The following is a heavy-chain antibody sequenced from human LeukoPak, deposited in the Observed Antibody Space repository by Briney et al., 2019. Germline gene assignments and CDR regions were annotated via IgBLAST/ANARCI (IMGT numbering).Heavy chain of an antibody. CDR2: IGTAGDT. CDR3: ARGHSYSYEY. Sequence: GALRLSCAASGFTFSNYDMHWVRQIPGKGLEWVSAIGTAGDTYYPGSVRGRFTVSRENARNSLYLQMNSLRAGDTAVYYCARGHSYSYEYWGQGTLVIVSS. V-gene: IGHV3-13*01. D-gene: IGHD5-18*01. CDR1: GFTFSNYD. J-gene: IGHJ4*02.